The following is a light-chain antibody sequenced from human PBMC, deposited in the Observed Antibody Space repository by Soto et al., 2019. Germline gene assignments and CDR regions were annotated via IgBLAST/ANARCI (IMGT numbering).Light chain of an antibody. Sequence: DIQRTQSPSSLSASVGDRVTITCRASQSIASYFNWYQQKPGRAPKLLISAASSLQSGVPSRFSGSGSGTDFTLTISSLQPEDFATYYCQQSSSTPWTFGQGTKVDIK. CDR3: QQSSSTPWT. V-gene: IGKV1-39*01. CDR2: AAS. J-gene: IGKJ1*01. CDR1: QSIASY.